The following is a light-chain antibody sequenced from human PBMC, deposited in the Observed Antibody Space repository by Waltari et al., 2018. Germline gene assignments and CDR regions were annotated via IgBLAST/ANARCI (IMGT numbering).Light chain of an antibody. V-gene: IGKV1-5*03. J-gene: IGKJ2*01. Sequence: DIQMTQAPSTLSASVGDRVTITCRASQSIGNWLAWFQQKPGKAPNLLIYKASILERGAPSRFSGSGSGTEFTLTISSLQPDDFATYYCQQYNTYPYTFGQGTKLEIK. CDR1: QSIGNW. CDR2: KAS. CDR3: QQYNTYPYT.